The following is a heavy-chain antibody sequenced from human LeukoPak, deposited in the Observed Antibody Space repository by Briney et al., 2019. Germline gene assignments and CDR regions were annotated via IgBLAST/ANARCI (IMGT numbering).Heavy chain of an antibody. J-gene: IGHJ4*02. CDR3: ARRYSSGWSVFDY. V-gene: IGHV3-48*02. CDR2: ISSDSSSL. D-gene: IGHD6-19*01. Sequence: GGSLRLSCAASGFTFSNYGMNWVRQAPGKGLEWLSYISSDSSSLSYADSVRGRFTISGDNAKNPLYLQMNSLRDEDTAVYYCARRYSSGWSVFDYWGQGTLVTVSS. CDR1: GFTFSNYG.